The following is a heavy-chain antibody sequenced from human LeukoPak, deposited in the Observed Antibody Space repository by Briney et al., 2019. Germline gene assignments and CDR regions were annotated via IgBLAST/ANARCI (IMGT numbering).Heavy chain of an antibody. J-gene: IGHJ1*01. D-gene: IGHD6-19*01. Sequence: PGGSLRLSCAASGFTFSSYSMNWVRQAPGKGLEWVSYISSSSSSTIYYADSVKGRFTISRDNAKNSLYLQMNSLRAEDTAVYYCARTTRESRYSSGPTPSRHWGQGTLVTVSS. CDR2: ISSSSSSTI. V-gene: IGHV3-48*01. CDR3: ARTTRESRYSSGPTPSRH. CDR1: GFTFSSYS.